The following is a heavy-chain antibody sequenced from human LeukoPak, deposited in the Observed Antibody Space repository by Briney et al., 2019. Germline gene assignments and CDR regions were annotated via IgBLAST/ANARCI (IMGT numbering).Heavy chain of an antibody. J-gene: IGHJ4*02. CDR2: IYYSGST. CDR3: ARERGYSGYDYPLDY. D-gene: IGHD5-12*01. Sequence: SETLPLTCTVSGGPISSGDYYWSWIRQPPGKGLEWIGYIYYSGSTYYNPSLKSRVTISVDTSKNQFSLQLSSVTAADTAVYYCARERGYSGYDYPLDYWGQGTLVTVSS. CDR1: GGPISSGDYY. V-gene: IGHV4-30-4*01.